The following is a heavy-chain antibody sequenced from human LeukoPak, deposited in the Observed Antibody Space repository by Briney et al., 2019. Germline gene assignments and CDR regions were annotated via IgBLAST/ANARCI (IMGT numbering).Heavy chain of an antibody. CDR1: GFTFSSYE. CDR3: ARGARDIVVVPAASDYYYYMDV. V-gene: IGHV3-48*03. D-gene: IGHD2-2*01. CDR2: ISSSGSTI. Sequence: PGGSLRLSCAASGFTFSSYEINWVRQAPGKGLEWVSYISSSGSTIYYADSVKGRFTISRDNAKNSLYLQMNSLRAEDTAVYYCARGARDIVVVPAASDYYYYMDVWGKGTMVTISS. J-gene: IGHJ6*03.